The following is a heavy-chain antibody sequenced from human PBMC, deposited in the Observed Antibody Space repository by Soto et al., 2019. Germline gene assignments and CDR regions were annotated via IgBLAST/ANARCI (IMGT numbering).Heavy chain of an antibody. CDR3: ARGSAPAAYYYYYYMDV. V-gene: IGHV1-8*01. CDR2: MNPNSGNT. Sequence: ALVKVPCKASGYTFTIFDINWVLQATGQGFEWMGWMNPNSGNTGYAQKFQGRVTMTRNTSISTAYMELSSLRSEDTAVYYCARGSAPAAYYYYYYMDVWGKGTTVTVSS. D-gene: IGHD2-2*01. CDR1: GYTFTIFD. J-gene: IGHJ6*03.